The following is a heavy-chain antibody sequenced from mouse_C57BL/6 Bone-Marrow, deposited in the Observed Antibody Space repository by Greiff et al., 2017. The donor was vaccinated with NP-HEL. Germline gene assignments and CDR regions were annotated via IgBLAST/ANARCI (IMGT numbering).Heavy chain of an antibody. J-gene: IGHJ3*01. Sequence: VKLMESGAELARPGASVKLSCKASGYTFTSYGISWVKQRTGQGLEWIGEIYPRSGNTYYNEKFKGKATLTADKSSSTAYMELRSLTSEDSAVYFCARSIYYGYDVFAYWGQGTLVTVSA. D-gene: IGHD2-2*01. CDR3: ARSIYYGYDVFAY. CDR1: GYTFTSYG. V-gene: IGHV1-81*01. CDR2: IYPRSGNT.